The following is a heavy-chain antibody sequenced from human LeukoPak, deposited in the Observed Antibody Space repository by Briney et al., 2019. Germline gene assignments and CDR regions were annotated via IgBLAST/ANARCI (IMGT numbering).Heavy chain of an antibody. CDR3: ARGLNPYYYDSSGPYYFDY. D-gene: IGHD3-22*01. Sequence: SVKVSCKASGGTFSSYAISWVRQAPGQGLEWMGGIIPIFGTANYAQKFQGRVTITTDESTSTAYMELSSLRSEDTAVYYCARGLNPYYYDSSGPYYFDYWGQGTLVTVSS. V-gene: IGHV1-69*05. CDR1: GGTFSSYA. J-gene: IGHJ4*02. CDR2: IIPIFGTA.